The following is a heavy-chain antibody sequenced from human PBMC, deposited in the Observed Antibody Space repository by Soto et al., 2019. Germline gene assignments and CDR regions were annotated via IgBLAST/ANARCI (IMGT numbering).Heavy chain of an antibody. CDR2: IIPILGIA. D-gene: IGHD4-17*01. CDR1: GGTFSSYT. V-gene: IGHV1-69*08. J-gene: IGHJ4*02. CDR3: ARDQTTAYYFDY. Sequence: QVQLVQSGAEVKKPGSSVKVSCKASGGTFSSYTISWVRQAPGQGLEWMGRIIPILGIANYAQKFQGRVTITADQSTSTAYMELSSLRSEDTAVYYCARDQTTAYYFDYWGQGTLVTVSS.